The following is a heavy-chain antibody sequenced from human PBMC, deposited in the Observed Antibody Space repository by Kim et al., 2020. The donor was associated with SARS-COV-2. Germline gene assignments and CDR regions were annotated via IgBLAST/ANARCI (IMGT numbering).Heavy chain of an antibody. CDR1: GFTFSNAW. D-gene: IGHD3-22*01. J-gene: IGHJ4*02. V-gene: IGHV3-15*01. Sequence: GGSLRLSCAASGFTFSNAWMSWVRQAPGKGLEWVGRIKSKTDGGTTDYAAPVKGRFTISRDDSKNTLYLQMNSLKTEDTAVYYCTTDPTTYYYDKVDYWGQGTLVTVSS. CDR2: IKSKTDGGTT. CDR3: TTDPTTYYYDKVDY.